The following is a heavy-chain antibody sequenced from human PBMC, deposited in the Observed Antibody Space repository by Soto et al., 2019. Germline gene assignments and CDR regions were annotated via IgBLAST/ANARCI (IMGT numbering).Heavy chain of an antibody. J-gene: IGHJ5*02. CDR3: ARDQGVAAAGITWFDP. CDR1: GASMNSYH. V-gene: IGHV4-4*07. Sequence: PSETLSLTCTVSGASMNSYHWSWIRQPAGKGLEWIGHIHSSGSTNYNPSLKSRVTMSVDTSKSQFSLRLMPLTAADTAVYYCARDQGVAAAGITWFDPWGQGSLVTVYS. D-gene: IGHD6-13*01. CDR2: IHSSGST.